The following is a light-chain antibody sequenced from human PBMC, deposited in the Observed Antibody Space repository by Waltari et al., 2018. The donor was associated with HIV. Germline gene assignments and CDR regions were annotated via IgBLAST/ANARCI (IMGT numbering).Light chain of an antibody. Sequence: QSALTQPASVSGSPGQSITISCTGTSNDVGSYNFVSWYQQHPGKAPRLIIYEVSKRPSGVSNRSPGSKSGNTASLTISGLQAEDEADYSCCSYAGKSNTFLIFGGGTKLTVL. V-gene: IGLV2-23*02. CDR3: CSYAGKSNTFLI. CDR2: EVS. CDR1: SNDVGSYNF. J-gene: IGLJ2*01.